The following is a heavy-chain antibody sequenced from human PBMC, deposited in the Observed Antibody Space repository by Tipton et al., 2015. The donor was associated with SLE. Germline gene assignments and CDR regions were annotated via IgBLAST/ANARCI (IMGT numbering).Heavy chain of an antibody. D-gene: IGHD4/OR15-4a*01. CDR1: VASINSSSYY. V-gene: IGHV4-39*07. CDR3: TRGGRGDGANPFDP. J-gene: IGHJ5*02. CDR2: VFYSGTT. Sequence: GLVKPSETLSLTCTVSVASINSSSYYWAWIRQPPGKGLEWIGSVFYSGTTYYNPSLKSRVTISLDTSKNQFSLKVNSVTAADTAVYYCTRGGRGDGANPFDPWGQGTLVTVSS.